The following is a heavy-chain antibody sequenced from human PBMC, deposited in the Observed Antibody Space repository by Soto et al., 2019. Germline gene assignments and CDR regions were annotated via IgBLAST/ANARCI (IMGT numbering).Heavy chain of an antibody. CDR1: GHSDTTKDFF. J-gene: IGHJ4*02. V-gene: IGHV4-30-4*08. CDR2: IYHGGTT. CDR3: ARGRPKFFGAGSALDY. Sequence: SETLSLTCTVSGHSDTTKDFFCSWLRQAPGRGLEWIAYIYHGGTTHYNPAFRSRVTMSVDTAKTQFSLNLASVTAADTAVYYCARGRPKFFGAGSALDYWGQGTPVTVSS. D-gene: IGHD3-16*01.